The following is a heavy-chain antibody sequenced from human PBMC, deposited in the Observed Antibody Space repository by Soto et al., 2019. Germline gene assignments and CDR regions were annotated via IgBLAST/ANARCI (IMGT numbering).Heavy chain of an antibody. CDR3: AREVEQGLDY. CDR1: GSGFTFSSYA. CDR2: IWYDGRNM. D-gene: IGHD6-19*01. J-gene: IGHJ4*02. V-gene: IGHV3-33*01. Sequence: QVQLVESGGGVVQPGGSLRLSCAASGSGFTFSSYAMHWVRQAPGKGLEGVADIWYDGRNMYYADSVKGRFTISRDNSKNTLYLQMNSLRAEDTAVYYCAREVEQGLDYWGQGTLVTVSS.